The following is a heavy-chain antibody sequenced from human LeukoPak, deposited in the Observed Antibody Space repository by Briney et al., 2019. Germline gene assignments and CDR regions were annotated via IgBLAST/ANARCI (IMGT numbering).Heavy chain of an antibody. V-gene: IGHV3-23*01. CDR2: ISGSGGST. J-gene: IGHJ3*02. D-gene: IGHD6-13*01. CDR3: AKDLPYSGWAFEI. Sequence: PGGSLRLSCAASGFTFSSYAMSWVRQPPGRGLEWVSAISGSGGSTYYADSVKGRFTIPRENSKNTLYLQMNSLRAEDTAVYYCAKDLPYSGWAFEIWGLGTMVTVSS. CDR1: GFTFSSYA.